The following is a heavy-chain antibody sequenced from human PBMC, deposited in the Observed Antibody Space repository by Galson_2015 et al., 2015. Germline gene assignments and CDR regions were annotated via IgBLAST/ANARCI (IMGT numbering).Heavy chain of an antibody. V-gene: IGHV3-33*01. CDR1: GFSFSSYG. D-gene: IGHD3-22*01. CDR3: ARDRPYYDSSGSQGDY. CDR2: IWYDGSNK. Sequence: SLRLSCAASGFSFSSYGMHWVRQAPGKGLEWMAVIWYDGSNKYYADSVKGRFTISRDNSKNTLYLQMNILRVEDTAVYYCARDRPYYDSSGSQGDYWGQGTLVTASS. J-gene: IGHJ4*02.